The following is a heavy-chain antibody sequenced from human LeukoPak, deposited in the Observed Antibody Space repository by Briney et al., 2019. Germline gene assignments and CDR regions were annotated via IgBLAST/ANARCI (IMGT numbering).Heavy chain of an antibody. CDR3: AVDQPLLRV. D-gene: IGHD2-15*01. CDR2: INSDGSSL. CDR1: GFTFSSYW. V-gene: IGHV3-74*01. J-gene: IGHJ4*02. Sequence: PGGSLRLSCTTSGFTFSSYWMHWLRQAPGKGLVWVSRINSDGSSLTYADSVKGRFTISRDNAKNSLYLQMNSLRAEDTAVYYCAVDQPLLRVGGQGPLVTVSS.